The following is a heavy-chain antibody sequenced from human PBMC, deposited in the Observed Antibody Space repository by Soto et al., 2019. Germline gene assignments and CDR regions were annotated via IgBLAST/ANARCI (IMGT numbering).Heavy chain of an antibody. CDR2: INPNSGDT. CDR1: GYIFSDYY. V-gene: IGHV1-2*02. D-gene: IGHD1-20*01. Sequence: ASVKVSCKASGYIFSDYYMHWVRQAPGQGLECMGWINPNSGDTIYAQKFQGRVTVTGDPSISTAYMELSRLTSDDTAVYYCMRGRALDGINDEAFDLWGQGTMVTVSS. J-gene: IGHJ3*01. CDR3: MRGRALDGINDEAFDL.